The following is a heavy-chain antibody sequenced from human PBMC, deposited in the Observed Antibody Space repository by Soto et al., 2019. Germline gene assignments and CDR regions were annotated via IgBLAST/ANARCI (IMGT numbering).Heavy chain of an antibody. CDR1: GYPFTSYG. J-gene: IGHJ5*02. Sequence: QVQLVQSGAEVKKPGASVKVSCKASGYPFTSYGISWVRQAPGQGLEWVGWISAYNGLTRYAQSLQGRVTMTTDSSTTTAHMELRSLTSDDTAVYYCARRDYGEGSTRFDPWGQGTLVTVSS. CDR2: ISAYNGLT. CDR3: ARRDYGEGSTRFDP. D-gene: IGHD4-17*01. V-gene: IGHV1-18*01.